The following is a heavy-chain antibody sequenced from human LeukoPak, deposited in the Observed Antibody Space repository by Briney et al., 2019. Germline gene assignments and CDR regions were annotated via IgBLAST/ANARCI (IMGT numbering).Heavy chain of an antibody. Sequence: SETLSLTCTVSGYSISGGYYWGWIRQPPGKGLEWIGSIYHSGSTYYNPSLKSRVTISVDTSKNQFSLKLSSVTAADRAVYYCAGYGGNSHDAFDIWGQGTMVTVSS. V-gene: IGHV4-38-2*02. J-gene: IGHJ3*02. CDR2: IYHSGST. CDR1: GYSISGGYY. CDR3: AGYGGNSHDAFDI. D-gene: IGHD4-23*01.